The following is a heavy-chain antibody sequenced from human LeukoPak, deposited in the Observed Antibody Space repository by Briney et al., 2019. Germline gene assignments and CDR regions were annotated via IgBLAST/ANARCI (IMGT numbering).Heavy chain of an antibody. CDR1: GGSISSSSYY. CDR3: ARLQYYDSSGPIDY. V-gene: IGHV4-39*01. D-gene: IGHD3-22*01. Sequence: PSETLPLTCTVSGGSISSSSYYWGWIRQPPGKGLEWIGSIYYSGSTYYNPSLKSRVTISVDKSKKQFSLKLSSVTAADTAVYYCARLQYYDSSGPIDYWGQGTLVTVSS. CDR2: IYYSGST. J-gene: IGHJ4*02.